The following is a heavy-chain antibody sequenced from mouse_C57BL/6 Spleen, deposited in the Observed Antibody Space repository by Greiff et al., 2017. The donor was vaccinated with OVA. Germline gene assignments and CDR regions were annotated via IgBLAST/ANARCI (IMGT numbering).Heavy chain of an antibody. CDR3: ARKPLTGTSLYFDV. D-gene: IGHD4-1*01. CDR2: IYPGSGST. Sequence: VQLQQPGAELVKPGASVKMSCKASGYTFTSYWITWVKQRPGQGLEWIGDIYPGSGSTNYNEKFKSKATLTVDTSSSTAYMQLSSLTSEDSAVYYCARKPLTGTSLYFDVWGTGTTVTVSS. V-gene: IGHV1-55*01. J-gene: IGHJ1*03. CDR1: GYTFTSYW.